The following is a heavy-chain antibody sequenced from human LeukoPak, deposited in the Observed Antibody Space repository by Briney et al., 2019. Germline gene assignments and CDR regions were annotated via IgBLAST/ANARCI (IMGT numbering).Heavy chain of an antibody. J-gene: IGHJ5*02. CDR2: INPNSGGT. Sequence: GATERLSCKASGYTFTGYYMHWVRQAPGQGLEWMGWINPNSGGTNYAQKFQGRFTKTRDTSISTAYMELSRLRSDDTAVYYCARVPVVVVAATISWFDPWGQGTLASVSS. CDR1: GYTFTGYY. V-gene: IGHV1-2*02. D-gene: IGHD2-15*01. CDR3: ARVPVVVVAATISWFDP.